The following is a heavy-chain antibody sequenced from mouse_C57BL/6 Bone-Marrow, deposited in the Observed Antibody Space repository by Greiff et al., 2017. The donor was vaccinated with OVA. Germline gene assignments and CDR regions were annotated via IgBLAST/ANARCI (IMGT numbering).Heavy chain of an antibody. CDR3: ARGYSNYYAMDY. V-gene: IGHV1-15*01. CDR2: IDPESGGT. CDR1: GYTFTDYE. J-gene: IGHJ4*01. Sequence: VQLQQSGAELVRPGASVTLSCKASGYTFTDYEMHWVKQTPVHGLEWIGAIDPESGGTAYNQKFKGKATLTADKSSSTAYMELRSLTSEDSAVYYCARGYSNYYAMDYWGPGTSVTVSS. D-gene: IGHD2-5*01.